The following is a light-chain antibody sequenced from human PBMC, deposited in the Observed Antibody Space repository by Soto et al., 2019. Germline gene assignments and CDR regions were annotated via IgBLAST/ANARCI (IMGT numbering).Light chain of an antibody. J-gene: IGKJ3*01. CDR1: QNVRYKS. Sequence: EILLTQSPGTLSLSPGETATLSCRASQNVRYKSLAWYQQKPGQAPRLLSYAASTRAAAVPDRFTGSGSGTEFALTISRLEPEDFGVYYCQQYGDSPLTSGPGTKVDIK. CDR3: QQYGDSPLT. CDR2: AAS. V-gene: IGKV3-20*01.